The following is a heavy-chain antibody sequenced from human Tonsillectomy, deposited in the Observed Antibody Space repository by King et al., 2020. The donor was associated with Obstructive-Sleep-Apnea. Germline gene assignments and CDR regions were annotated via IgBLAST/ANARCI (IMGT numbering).Heavy chain of an antibody. CDR3: AGSHSGYDSDFDY. D-gene: IGHD5-12*01. Sequence: QLQESGPGLVKPSETLSLTCTVSGGSISSYYWSWIRQPPGKGLEWIWFIYYSGSTNYNPSPKSRVTISVDTSKNQFSLKLSSVTAADTAVYYCAGSHSGYDSDFDYWGQGTLVTVSS. J-gene: IGHJ4*02. CDR1: GGSISSYY. V-gene: IGHV4-59*08. CDR2: IYYSGST.